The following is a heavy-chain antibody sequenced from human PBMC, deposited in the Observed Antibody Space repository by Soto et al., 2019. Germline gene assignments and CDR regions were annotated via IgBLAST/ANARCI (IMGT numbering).Heavy chain of an antibody. Sequence: LSLTCAVYGGSFSGYYWSWIRQPPGKGLEWIGEINHSGSTNYNPSLKSRVTISVDTSKNQFSLKLSSVTAADTAVYYCARGALLHITMVRGVQFDYWGQGTLVTVSS. V-gene: IGHV4-34*01. J-gene: IGHJ4*02. D-gene: IGHD3-10*01. CDR3: ARGALLHITMVRGVQFDY. CDR2: INHSGST. CDR1: GGSFSGYY.